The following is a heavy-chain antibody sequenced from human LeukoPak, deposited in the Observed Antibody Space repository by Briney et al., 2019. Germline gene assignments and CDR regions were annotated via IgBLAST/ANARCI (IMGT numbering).Heavy chain of an antibody. Sequence: NPSETLSLTCTVSGASINFYYWGWIRQLPGQGLEWIGYIHYTGATHYNPSLKTRVNISLDTSKRQFSLKVSSVTAADTAIYYCARGLENSHYYATWGAPPFDPWGQGTLVTVSS. CDR1: GASINFYY. D-gene: IGHD7-27*01. V-gene: IGHV4-59*01. CDR3: ARGLENSHYYATWGAPPFDP. CDR2: IHYTGAT. J-gene: IGHJ5*02.